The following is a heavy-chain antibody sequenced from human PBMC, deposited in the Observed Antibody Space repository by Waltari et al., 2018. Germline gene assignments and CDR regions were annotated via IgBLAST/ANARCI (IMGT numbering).Heavy chain of an antibody. V-gene: IGHV3-53*01. D-gene: IGHD6-19*01. CDR2: IYSGGST. CDR1: GFTVSSNY. Sequence: EVQLVESGGGLIQPGGSLRLSCAASGFTVSSNYMSWVRQAPGKGLEWVSVIYSGGSTYYADSVKGRFTISRDNSKNTLYLQMNSLRAEDTAVYYCAREYSSGWAPYPSSRGMDVWGQGTTVTVSS. CDR3: AREYSSGWAPYPSSRGMDV. J-gene: IGHJ6*02.